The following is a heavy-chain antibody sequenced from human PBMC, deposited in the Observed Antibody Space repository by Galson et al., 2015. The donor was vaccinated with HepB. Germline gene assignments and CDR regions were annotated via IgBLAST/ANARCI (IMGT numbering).Heavy chain of an antibody. Sequence: SVKVSCKVSGYTLTDLSMHWVRQAPGQGLEWMGGFVPDLGETIYAQKFQGRVTMTEDTSTDTAYMELSSLRSEDTAVYYCATRPGSSSWYASHDAFDIWGQGTMVTVSS. V-gene: IGHV1-24*01. CDR2: FVPDLGET. CDR3: ATRPGSSSWYASHDAFDI. J-gene: IGHJ3*02. CDR1: GYTLTDLS. D-gene: IGHD6-13*01.